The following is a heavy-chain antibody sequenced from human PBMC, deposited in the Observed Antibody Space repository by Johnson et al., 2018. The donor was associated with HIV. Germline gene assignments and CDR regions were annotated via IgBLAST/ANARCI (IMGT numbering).Heavy chain of an antibody. D-gene: IGHD4-17*01. Sequence: QVQLVESGGGVVQPGRSLRVSCGTSGFTFSSYDMHWVRQAPGKGLEWVAVISYDGSHKYYADSVKGRFTISRDNSKNTLYLQMNSLRAEDTAVYYCARSMTTVTVAFDIWGQGTMVTVSS. CDR2: ISYDGSHK. CDR1: GFTFSSYD. J-gene: IGHJ3*02. V-gene: IGHV3-30*03. CDR3: ARSMTTVTVAFDI.